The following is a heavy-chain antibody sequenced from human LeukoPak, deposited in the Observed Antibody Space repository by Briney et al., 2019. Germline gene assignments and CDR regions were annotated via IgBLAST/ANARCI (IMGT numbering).Heavy chain of an antibody. J-gene: IGHJ4*02. V-gene: IGHV3-23*01. Sequence: GGSLRLSCAASGFTFSSYAMSWVRQAPGKGLEWVSTISGSVGNTYYADSVKGRFTISRDNSKNTLFLQMNSLRAEDTAVYYCARDRALVRELWSASAFDYWGQGTLVTVSS. CDR2: ISGSVGNT. D-gene: IGHD5-18*01. CDR3: ARDRALVRELWSASAFDY. CDR1: GFTFSSYA.